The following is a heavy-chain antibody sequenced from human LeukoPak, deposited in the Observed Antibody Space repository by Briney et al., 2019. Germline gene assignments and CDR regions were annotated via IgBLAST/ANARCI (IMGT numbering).Heavy chain of an antibody. Sequence: GESLKISCKGSGYSFTTNWIGWVRQMPGKGLEWMGIIYPSDSDTRYSPSFLGQVTISADKSISTAYLQWSSLKASDTAMYYCARPGYSSSLDYWGQGTLATVPS. V-gene: IGHV5-51*01. CDR3: ARPGYSSSLDY. J-gene: IGHJ4*02. D-gene: IGHD6-13*01. CDR2: IYPSDSDT. CDR1: GYSFTTNW.